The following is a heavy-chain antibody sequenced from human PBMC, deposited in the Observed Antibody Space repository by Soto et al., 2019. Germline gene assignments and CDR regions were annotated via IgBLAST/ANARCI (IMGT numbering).Heavy chain of an antibody. D-gene: IGHD3-22*01. CDR2: INPNSGGT. CDR1: GYTFTGYY. Sequence: GASVKVSCKASGYTFTGYYMHWVRQAPGQGLEWMGWINPNSGGTNYAQKFQGRVTMTRDTSISTAYMELSRLRSDDTAVYYCARMYYYDSSGYGNWGQATLVTVSS. J-gene: IGHJ4*02. V-gene: IGHV1-2*02. CDR3: ARMYYYDSSGYGN.